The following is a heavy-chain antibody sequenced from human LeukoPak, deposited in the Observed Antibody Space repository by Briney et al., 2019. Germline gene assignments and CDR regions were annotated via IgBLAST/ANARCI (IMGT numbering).Heavy chain of an antibody. CDR1: GFTFDDYA. CDR2: ISWNSGSI. J-gene: IGHJ6*03. Sequence: GGSLRLSCVASGFTFDDYAMHWVRQALGKGLGWVSGISWNSGSIGYADSVKGRFTISRDNAKNSLYLQMNSLRAEDTALYYCAKTAAGFYYEAYMDVWGKGTTVTISS. CDR3: AKTAAGFYYEAYMDV. V-gene: IGHV3-9*01. D-gene: IGHD3-22*01.